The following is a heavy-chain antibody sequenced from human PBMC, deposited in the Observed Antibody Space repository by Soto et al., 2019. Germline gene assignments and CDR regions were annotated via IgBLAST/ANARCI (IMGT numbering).Heavy chain of an antibody. CDR3: ARKAGYCTNGVCYQSWFDP. V-gene: IGHV4-59*01. CDR2: IYYSGST. CDR1: GGSISSYY. D-gene: IGHD2-8*01. J-gene: IGHJ5*02. Sequence: SETLSLTCTVSGGSISSYYWSWIRQPPGKGLEWIGYIYYSGSTNYNPSLKSRVTISVDTSKNQFSLKLSSVTAADTAGYYCARKAGYCTNGVCYQSWFDPWGQGTLVTVSS.